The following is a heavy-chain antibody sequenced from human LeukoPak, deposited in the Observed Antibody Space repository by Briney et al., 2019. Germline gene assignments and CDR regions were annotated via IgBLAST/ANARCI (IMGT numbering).Heavy chain of an antibody. V-gene: IGHV1-69*05. D-gene: IGHD5-18*01. Sequence: GASVEVSCKASGGTFSSYATSWVRQAPGQGLEWMGGIIPIFGTANYAQKFQGRVTITTDESTSTAYMELSSLRSEDTAVYYCARGPKGCSYAHRSSYYYYMDVWGKGTTVTVSS. J-gene: IGHJ6*03. CDR3: ARGPKGCSYAHRSSYYYYMDV. CDR1: GGTFSSYA. CDR2: IIPIFGTA.